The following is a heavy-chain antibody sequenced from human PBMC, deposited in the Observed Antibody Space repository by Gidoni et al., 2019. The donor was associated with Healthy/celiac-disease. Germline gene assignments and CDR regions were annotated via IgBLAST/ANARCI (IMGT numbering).Heavy chain of an antibody. CDR1: GFTSSSYS. J-gene: IGHJ4*02. Sequence: EVQLVESGGGLVKPGGSLRLSCAASGFTSSSYSMNWVRQAPGKVLEWVSSISGSSSYIYYADSVKCRFTISRDNAKNALYLQMNSLRAEDTAVYYCARDLGLAVAGTFGFDYWGQGTLVTVSS. CDR3: ARDLGLAVAGTFGFDY. CDR2: ISGSSSYI. D-gene: IGHD6-19*01. V-gene: IGHV3-21*01.